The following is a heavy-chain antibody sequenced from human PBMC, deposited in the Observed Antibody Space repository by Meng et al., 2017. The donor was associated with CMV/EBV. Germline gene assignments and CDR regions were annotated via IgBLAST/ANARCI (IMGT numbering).Heavy chain of an antibody. CDR2: ISSSGNTI. D-gene: IGHD3-16*02. CDR3: ARDYLRQNDY. J-gene: IGHJ4*02. V-gene: IGHV3-11*01. Sequence: GESLKISCAASGFTFSDYYITWIRQAPGKGLEWVSCISSSGNTIYYADSVKGRFTISRDNAKNSLYLQMNSLRAEDTAVYYCARDYLRQNDYWGQGTLVTVSS. CDR1: GFTFSDYY.